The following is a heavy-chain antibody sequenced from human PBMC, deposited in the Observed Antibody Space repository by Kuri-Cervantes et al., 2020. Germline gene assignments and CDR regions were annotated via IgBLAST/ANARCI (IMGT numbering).Heavy chain of an antibody. CDR1: GYTFTSYY. J-gene: IGHJ5*02. Sequence: ASVKVSCKASGYTFTSYYMHWVRQAPGQGLEWMGIINPSGGSTSYAQKFQGRVTMTRDTSTSTAYMELRSLRSDDTAVYYCARVVVVVAEERGDWFDPWGQGTLVTVSS. CDR3: ARVVVVVAEERGDWFDP. D-gene: IGHD2-15*01. V-gene: IGHV1-46*01. CDR2: INPSGGST.